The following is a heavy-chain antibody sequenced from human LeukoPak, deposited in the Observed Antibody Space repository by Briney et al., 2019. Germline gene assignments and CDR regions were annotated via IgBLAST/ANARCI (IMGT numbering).Heavy chain of an antibody. D-gene: IGHD3-10*01. J-gene: IGHJ4*02. CDR1: GFTFSSYA. Sequence: GGSLRLSCAASGFTFSSYAMHWVRQAPGKGLEWVAVISYDGSNKYYADSVKGRFTISRDNSKNTLYLQMNSLRAEDTAVYYCARDGARFGELLGYWGQGTLVTVSS. V-gene: IGHV3-30*04. CDR2: ISYDGSNK. CDR3: ARDGARFGELLGY.